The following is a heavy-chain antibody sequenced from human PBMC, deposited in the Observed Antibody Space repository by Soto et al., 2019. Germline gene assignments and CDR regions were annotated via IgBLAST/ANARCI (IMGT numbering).Heavy chain of an antibody. CDR3: ARVPDSSAYYYYFDY. CDR1: GFTFSSYT. V-gene: IGHV3-21*01. D-gene: IGHD3-22*01. Sequence: GSLRLSCAASGFTFSSYTMHWVRQAPGKGLEWVSSISSGSSLLYYADSVRGRFTISRDNAKNSLYLQMNSLRADDTAVYYCARVPDSSAYYYYFDYWGQGTLVTVSS. J-gene: IGHJ4*02. CDR2: ISSGSSLL.